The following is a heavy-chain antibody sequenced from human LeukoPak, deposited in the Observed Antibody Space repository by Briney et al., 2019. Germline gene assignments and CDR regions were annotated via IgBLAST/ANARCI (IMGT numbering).Heavy chain of an antibody. Sequence: SETLSLTCAVYGGSFSGYYWSWIRQPPGKGLEWLGSIYYSGSTYYNPSLKSRVTISVDTSKNQFSLKLSSVTAADTAVYYCARTRGYYYDSSGPYYFDYWGQGALVTVSS. CDR2: IYYSGST. V-gene: IGHV4-34*01. CDR1: GGSFSGYY. D-gene: IGHD3-22*01. CDR3: ARTRGYYYDSSGPYYFDY. J-gene: IGHJ4*02.